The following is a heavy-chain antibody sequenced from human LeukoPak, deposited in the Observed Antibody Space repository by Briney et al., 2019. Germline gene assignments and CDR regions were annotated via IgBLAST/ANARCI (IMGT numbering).Heavy chain of an antibody. CDR3: ARGYSSGWYPTDFDP. D-gene: IGHD6-19*01. Sequence: GGSLRLSCAASGFTFSSYGMHWVRQAPGKGLEWVSVIYSGGSTYYADSVKGRFTISRDNSKNTLYLQMNSLRAEDTAVYYCARGYSSGWYPTDFDPWGQGTLVTVSS. V-gene: IGHV3-53*01. J-gene: IGHJ5*02. CDR1: GFTFSSYG. CDR2: IYSGGST.